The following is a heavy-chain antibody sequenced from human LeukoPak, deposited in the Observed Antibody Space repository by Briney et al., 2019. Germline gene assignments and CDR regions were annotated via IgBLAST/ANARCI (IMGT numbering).Heavy chain of an antibody. CDR3: ARHKSIGYAFDI. CDR1: GGSISSYY. V-gene: IGHV4-59*08. D-gene: IGHD2-15*01. J-gene: IGHJ3*02. CDR2: IYYSGST. Sequence: SETLSPTCTVSGGSISSYYWSWIRQPPGKGLEWIGYIYYSGSTNYNPSLKSRVTISVDTSKNQFSLKLSSVTAADTAVYYCARHKSIGYAFDIWGQGTMVTVSS.